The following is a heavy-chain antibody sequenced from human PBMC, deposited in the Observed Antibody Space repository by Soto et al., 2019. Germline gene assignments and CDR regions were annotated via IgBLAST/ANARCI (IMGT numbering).Heavy chain of an antibody. V-gene: IGHV3-7*03. CDR2: IKQDGSEK. D-gene: IGHD5-12*01. Sequence: GGSLRLSCAASGFPFSSYWMSWVRQSPGKGLEWVANIKQDGSEKYYVDSVKGRFTISRDNAKNSLYLQMNSLRAEDTAVYYCAREEGIVAPDNGPFDYWGQGTLVTVSS. CDR1: GFPFSSYW. J-gene: IGHJ4*02. CDR3: AREEGIVAPDNGPFDY.